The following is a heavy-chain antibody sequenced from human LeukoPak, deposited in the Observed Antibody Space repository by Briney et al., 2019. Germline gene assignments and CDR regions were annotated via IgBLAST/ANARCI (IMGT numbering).Heavy chain of an antibody. D-gene: IGHD3-22*01. CDR3: ARAEWDSSGYSYYFDY. V-gene: IGHV4-34*01. Sequence: ASETLSLACAVYGGSFSGYYWSWIRLPPGKGLEWIGEINHSGSTNYNPSLKSRVTISVDTSKNQFSLKLSSVTAADTAVYYCARAEWDSSGYSYYFDYWGQGTLVTVSS. CDR1: GGSFSGYY. J-gene: IGHJ4*02. CDR2: INHSGST.